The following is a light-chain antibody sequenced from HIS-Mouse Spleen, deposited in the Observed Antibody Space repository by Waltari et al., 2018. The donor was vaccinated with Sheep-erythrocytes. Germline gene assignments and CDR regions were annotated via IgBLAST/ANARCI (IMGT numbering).Light chain of an antibody. CDR3: AAWDDSLNGPV. V-gene: IGLV1-44*01. J-gene: IGLJ3*02. CDR1: RSHIGSNT. Sequence: QSVLTQPPSASGTPGQRVTSSCSGSRSHIGSNTVNCYQQLPGTAPKLLIYSNNQRPSGVPDRFSGSKSGTSASLAISGLQSEDEADYYCAAWDDSLNGPVFGGGTKLTVL. CDR2: SNN.